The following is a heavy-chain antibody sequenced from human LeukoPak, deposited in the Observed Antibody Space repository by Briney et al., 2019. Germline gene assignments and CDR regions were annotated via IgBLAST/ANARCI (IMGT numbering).Heavy chain of an antibody. CDR1: EFIFSGYE. CDR3: ARDSYGSDY. D-gene: IGHD3-16*01. Sequence: GGSLRLSCAASEFIFSGYEMNWVRQAPGKGLEWVSYISSSGSTIYYADSVKGRFTISRDNAKKSLYLQMNSLRSEDTAVYYCARDSYGSDYWGQGTLVTVSS. V-gene: IGHV3-48*03. J-gene: IGHJ4*02. CDR2: ISSSGSTI.